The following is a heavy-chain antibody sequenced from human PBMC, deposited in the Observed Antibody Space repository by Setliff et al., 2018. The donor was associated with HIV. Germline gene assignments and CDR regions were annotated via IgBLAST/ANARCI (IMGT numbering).Heavy chain of an antibody. J-gene: IGHJ4*02. CDR2: VSHTGST. CDR1: GGSLSGYY. V-gene: IGHV4-34*01. D-gene: IGHD1-1*01. CDR3: ARERSLITNRRYFDS. Sequence: SETLSLTCAVYGGSLSGYYWRWIRQPPGKGLEWIGDVSHTGSTNYNPSLKSRVTISVDTSKNQFSLKVSSVTAADTAVYYCARERSLITNRRYFDSWGQGTLVTVSS.